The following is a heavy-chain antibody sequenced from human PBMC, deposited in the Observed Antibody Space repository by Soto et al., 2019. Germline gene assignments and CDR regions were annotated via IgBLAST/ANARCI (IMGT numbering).Heavy chain of an antibody. CDR2: IHNSGST. Sequence: QVQLQESGPGLVKPSQTLSLTCSVSGGSISSGGYFWTWIRQHPGKGLEWIGYIHNSGSTYYNPSRKSRVTISADTSKNHFSLKLNSVTAADTAVYYCARDYGDYFDYWGQGTLVTVSS. CDR3: ARDYGDYFDY. J-gene: IGHJ4*02. CDR1: GGSISSGGYF. V-gene: IGHV4-31*03. D-gene: IGHD4-17*01.